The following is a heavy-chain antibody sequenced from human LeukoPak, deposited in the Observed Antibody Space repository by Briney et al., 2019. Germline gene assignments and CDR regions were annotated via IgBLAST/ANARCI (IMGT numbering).Heavy chain of an antibody. J-gene: IGHJ4*02. CDR2: ISSSTTTI. D-gene: IGHD1-26*01. CDR3: AREGSGAFGY. CDR1: GFTFSSYE. Sequence: GGSLRLSCAASGFTFSSYEVNWVRQAPGRGLEWVSYISSSTTTIFYADSVKGRFTISRDNAKNSLYLQMNSLRDEDTAIYYCAREGSGAFGYWGQGTLVTVSS. V-gene: IGHV3-48*03.